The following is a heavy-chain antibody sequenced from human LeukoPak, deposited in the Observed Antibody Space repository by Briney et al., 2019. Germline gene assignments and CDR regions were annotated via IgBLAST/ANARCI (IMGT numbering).Heavy chain of an antibody. V-gene: IGHV3-48*03. D-gene: IGHD4-17*01. CDR3: ARVLPYGDYDYYFYY. J-gene: IGHJ4*02. CDR1: GFTFSSYE. CDR2: ISSSGSTI. Sequence: GGSLRLSCAASGFTFSSYEMNWVRQAPGKGLEWVSYISSSGSTIYYADSVKGRFTISRDNAKNSLYLQMNSLRAEDTAVYYCARVLPYGDYDYYFYYWGQGTLVTVSS.